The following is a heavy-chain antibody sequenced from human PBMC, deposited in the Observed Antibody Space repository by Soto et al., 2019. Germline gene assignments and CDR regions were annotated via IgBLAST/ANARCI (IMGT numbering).Heavy chain of an antibody. CDR3: ARVSDAAMAPSWVY. CDR1: GGTFSSYA. CDR2: IIPIFGTA. D-gene: IGHD5-18*01. Sequence: QGKNTPASVKVSCKASGGTFSSYAISWVRQAPGQGLEWMGGIIPIFGTANYAQKFQGRVTITADESTSTAYMELSSLRSEDTAVYYCARVSDAAMAPSWVYWGQGTLVTVSS. V-gene: IGHV1-69*13. J-gene: IGHJ4*02.